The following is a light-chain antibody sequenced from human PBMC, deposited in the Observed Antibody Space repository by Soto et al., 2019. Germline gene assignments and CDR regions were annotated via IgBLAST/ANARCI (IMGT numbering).Light chain of an antibody. CDR1: QSIGSW. CDR2: KTS. V-gene: IGKV1-5*03. J-gene: IGKJ1*01. CDR3: HQYNTYWT. Sequence: TQMTQSPSTLAASLGDRVTITCRASQSIGSWFAWYQQKPGKAPKLLIYKTSILENGVPSRLSGSGSGTVLTLSISSLQPDDFATYYCHQYNTYWTFGQGTKVDIK.